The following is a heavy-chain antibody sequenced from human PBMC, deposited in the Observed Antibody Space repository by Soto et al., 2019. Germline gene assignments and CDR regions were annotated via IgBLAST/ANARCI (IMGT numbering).Heavy chain of an antibody. D-gene: IGHD6-25*01. Sequence: QVQLVQSGAEVKKPGSSVKVSCKASGGTFSSYAISWVRQAPGQGLEWMGGIIPIFGTANYGQKFQGRVTITADESTSTAYRELSSLRSEDTAVYYCTSRMHSGAPDAFDIWGQGTMVTVSS. CDR3: TSRMHSGAPDAFDI. V-gene: IGHV1-69*01. CDR1: GGTFSSYA. J-gene: IGHJ3*02. CDR2: IIPIFGTA.